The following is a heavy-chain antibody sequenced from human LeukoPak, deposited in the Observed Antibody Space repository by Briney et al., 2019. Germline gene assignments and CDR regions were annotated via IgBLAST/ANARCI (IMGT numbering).Heavy chain of an antibody. CDR3: ARVGDYGDYVNWFDP. CDR1: GGSISSGGYY. CDR2: IYTSGST. J-gene: IGHJ5*02. D-gene: IGHD4-17*01. Sequence: SETLSLTCSVSGGSISSGGYYWSRIRLPAGEPLEWIGRIYTSGSTNYNPYIPSLKSRVTISVDTSKNQFSLKMNSVTAADTAVYYCARVGDYGDYVNWFDPWGQGTLVTVSS. V-gene: IGHV4-61*02.